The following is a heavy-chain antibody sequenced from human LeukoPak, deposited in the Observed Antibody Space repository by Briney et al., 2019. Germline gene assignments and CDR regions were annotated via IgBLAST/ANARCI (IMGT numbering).Heavy chain of an antibody. V-gene: IGHV1-18*04. Sequence: ASVKVSCKASGYTFTNYGISWVRQAPGQGLEWMGWISAYNGNTNYAQKLQGRVTMTRDTSTSTVYMELSSLRSEDTAVYYCARDLSGLSEGPFDPWGQGTLVTVSS. D-gene: IGHD6-19*01. CDR1: GYTFTNYG. J-gene: IGHJ5*02. CDR3: ARDLSGLSEGPFDP. CDR2: ISAYNGNT.